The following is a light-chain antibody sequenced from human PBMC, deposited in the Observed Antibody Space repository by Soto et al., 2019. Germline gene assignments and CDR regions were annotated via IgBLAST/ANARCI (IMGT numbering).Light chain of an antibody. CDR1: QSVSSNY. CDR2: GAS. Sequence: EIVLTQSPGTLSLSPGERATLSCRASQSVSSNYLAWFQQKPSQAPRLLIYGASNRATGIPDRFSGSGSVTDFTLTISRLEPEDFAGYYCQQYGSTPTFGQGTRLEIK. CDR3: QQYGSTPT. V-gene: IGKV3-20*01. J-gene: IGKJ5*01.